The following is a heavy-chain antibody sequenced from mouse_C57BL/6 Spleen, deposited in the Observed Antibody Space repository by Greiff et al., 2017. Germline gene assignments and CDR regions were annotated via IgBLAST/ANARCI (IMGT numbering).Heavy chain of an antibody. CDR3: ARLHYYGSRGYFDV. CDR1: GFTFSDYG. V-gene: IGHV5-17*01. Sequence: EVKLVESGGGLVKPGGSLKLSCAASGFTFSDYGLHWVRQAPEKVLAWVAYISSGSSTIYYADTVKGRFTISRDNAKNTLFLQMTSLRSEDTAMYYCARLHYYGSRGYFDVWGTGTTVTVSS. J-gene: IGHJ1*03. D-gene: IGHD1-1*01. CDR2: ISSGSSTI.